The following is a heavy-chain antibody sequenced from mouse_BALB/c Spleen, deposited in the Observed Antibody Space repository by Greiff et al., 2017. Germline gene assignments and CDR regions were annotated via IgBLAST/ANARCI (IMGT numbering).Heavy chain of an antibody. CDR3: AYGYDEDYAMDY. Sequence: EVMLVESGGGLVKHGGSLKLSCAASGFTFSDYYMYWVRQTPEKRLEWVATISDGGSYTYYPDSVKGRFTISRDNAKNNLYLQMSSLKSEDTAMYYCAYGYDEDYAMDYWGQGTSVTVSS. V-gene: IGHV5-4*02. J-gene: IGHJ4*01. CDR2: ISDGGSYT. CDR1: GFTFSDYY. D-gene: IGHD2-2*01.